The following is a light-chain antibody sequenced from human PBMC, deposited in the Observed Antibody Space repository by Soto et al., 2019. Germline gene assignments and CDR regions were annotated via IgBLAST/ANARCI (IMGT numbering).Light chain of an antibody. CDR3: SSYTDTNTLV. CDR1: SSDVGGYNY. CDR2: DVS. Sequence: QPVLTQSASVSGSPGQSITISCTGTSSDVGGYNYVSWYQLNPGKAPKLMVFDVSDRPSGVSSRFSGSKSGNTASLTISGLQAEDEAYYFCSSYTDTNTLVFGGGTKVTVL. V-gene: IGLV2-14*01. J-gene: IGLJ2*01.